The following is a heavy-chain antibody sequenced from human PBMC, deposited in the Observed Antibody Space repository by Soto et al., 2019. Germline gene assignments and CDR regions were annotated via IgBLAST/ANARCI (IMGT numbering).Heavy chain of an antibody. D-gene: IGHD1-26*01. Sequence: SETLSLTCAISGDSVSTDSATWTWIRQSPSRGLKWLGRTYYRSKWFNDYAVSLRGRITINPDTSKNQFSLQLNSVTAEDTAVYYCVRLVGSSYFDFWGQGTPVTVSS. J-gene: IGHJ4*02. V-gene: IGHV6-1*01. CDR1: GDSVSTDSAT. CDR2: TYYRSKWFN. CDR3: VRLVGSSYFDF.